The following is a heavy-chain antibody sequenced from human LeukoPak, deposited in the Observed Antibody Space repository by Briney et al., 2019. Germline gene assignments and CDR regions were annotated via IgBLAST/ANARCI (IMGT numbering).Heavy chain of an antibody. CDR1: GFTFSSYS. D-gene: IGHD3-22*01. V-gene: IGHV3-21*01. J-gene: IGHJ4*02. Sequence: GGSLRLSCAASGFTFSSYSMNWVRQAPGKGLEWVSSISSSSSSYIYYADSVKGRFTISRDNAKNSLYLQMNSLRAEDTAVYYCARDAPSITMIVVPISWGQGTLVTVSS. CDR3: ARDAPSITMIVVPIS. CDR2: ISSSSSSYI.